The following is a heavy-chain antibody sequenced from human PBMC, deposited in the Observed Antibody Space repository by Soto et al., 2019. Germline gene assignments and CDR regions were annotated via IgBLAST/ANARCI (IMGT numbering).Heavy chain of an antibody. D-gene: IGHD3-3*01. Sequence: GSLRRSGAASGCTFSHQGMPWVRQAAGTGLEWVEVIADDGINKYYADSVKGRFSISRDNSKNTLYLQMNSLRPEDTAVYFCAKGLQDSGITIFGVPYIRVPLDVWGQG. CDR1: GCTFSHQG. V-gene: IGHV3-30*18. J-gene: IGHJ6*02. CDR2: IADDGINK. CDR3: AKGLQDSGITIFGVPYIRVPLDV.